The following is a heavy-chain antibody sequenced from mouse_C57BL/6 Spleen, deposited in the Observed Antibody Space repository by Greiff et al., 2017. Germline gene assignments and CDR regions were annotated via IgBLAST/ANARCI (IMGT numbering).Heavy chain of an antibody. J-gene: IGHJ4*01. D-gene: IGHD2-2*01. CDR2: IWSGGST. Sequence: VHLVESGPGLVQPSQSLSITCTVSGFSLTSYGVHWVRQSPGKGLEWLGVIWSGGSTDYNAAFISRLSISKDNSKSQVFFKMNSLQADDTAIYYCARNVGRLHYAMDYWGQGTSVTVSS. CDR1: GFSLTSYG. CDR3: ARNVGRLHYAMDY. V-gene: IGHV2-2*01.